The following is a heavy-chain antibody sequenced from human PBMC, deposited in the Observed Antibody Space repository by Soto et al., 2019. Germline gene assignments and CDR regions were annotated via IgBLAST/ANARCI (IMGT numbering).Heavy chain of an antibody. CDR2: INPNSGGP. D-gene: IGHD6-19*01. CDR1: GYTFTGYY. CDR3: ARNIAVAGTTQFDY. J-gene: IGHJ4*02. Sequence: QVQLVQSGAEVKKPGASVKVSCKASGYTFTGYYMHWVRQAPGQGLEWMGWINPNSGGPNYAQKFQGWLNMPRHQAISTDYMELSRLRSDDTAVYYCARNIAVAGTTQFDYWGQGPLVTVSS. V-gene: IGHV1-2*04.